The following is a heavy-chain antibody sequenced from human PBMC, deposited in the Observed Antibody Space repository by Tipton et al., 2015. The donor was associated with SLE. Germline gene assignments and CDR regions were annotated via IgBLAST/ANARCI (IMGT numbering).Heavy chain of an antibody. V-gene: IGHV4-38-2*01. CDR2: IYHSGST. CDR1: GYSISSGYY. J-gene: IGHJ4*02. CDR3: ARGDGYNLFDY. D-gene: IGHD5-24*01. Sequence: PGLVKPSETLSLTCAVSGYSISSGYYWGWIRQPPGKGLEWIGSIYHSGSTYYNPSLKSRVTISVDTSKNQFSLKLSSVTAADTAVYYCARGDGYNLFDYWGQGTLVTVSS.